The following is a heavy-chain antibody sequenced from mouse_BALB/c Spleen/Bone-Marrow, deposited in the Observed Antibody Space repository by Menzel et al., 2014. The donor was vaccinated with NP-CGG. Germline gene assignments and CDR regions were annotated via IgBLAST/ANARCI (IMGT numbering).Heavy chain of an antibody. V-gene: IGHV1-4*01. J-gene: IGHJ3*01. CDR2: INPNSDYT. CDR1: GYTFTYYT. CDR3: AREVYGSWFAY. Sequence: VQLQQSGAELARPGASVKMSCKAPGYTFTYYTMYWVKQRPGQGLEWIGYINPNSDYTNYNQKFKDKATLTADKSSSTAYMQLSSLTSEDSAVYYCAREVYGSWFAYWGQGTLVTVSA. D-gene: IGHD2-2*01.